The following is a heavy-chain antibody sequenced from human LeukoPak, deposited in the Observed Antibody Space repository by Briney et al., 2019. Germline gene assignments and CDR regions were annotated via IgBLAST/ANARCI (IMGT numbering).Heavy chain of an antibody. D-gene: IGHD2-2*02. J-gene: IGHJ5*02. CDR2: INWTGGST. Sequence: GGSLRLSCAASGFTFDDSGMSWVRQAPGKGLEWVSGINWTGGSTGYADSVKGRFTISRDNAKNSLYLQMNSLRAEDMALYYCAREYRNWFDPWGQGTLVTVSS. CDR1: GFTFDDSG. V-gene: IGHV3-20*04. CDR3: AREYRNWFDP.